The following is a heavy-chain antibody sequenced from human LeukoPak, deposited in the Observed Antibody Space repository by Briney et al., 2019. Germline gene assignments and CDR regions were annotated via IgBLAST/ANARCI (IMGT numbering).Heavy chain of an antibody. CDR1: GYTFTSYY. Sequence: ASVKVSCKASGYTFTSYYMHWVRQAPGQGLEWMGWISAYNGNTNYAQKLQGRVTMTTDTSTSTAYMELRSLRSDDTAVYYCARESEADSSGYGAADYWGQGTLVTVS. J-gene: IGHJ4*02. D-gene: IGHD3-22*01. CDR2: ISAYNGNT. V-gene: IGHV1-18*04. CDR3: ARESEADSSGYGAADY.